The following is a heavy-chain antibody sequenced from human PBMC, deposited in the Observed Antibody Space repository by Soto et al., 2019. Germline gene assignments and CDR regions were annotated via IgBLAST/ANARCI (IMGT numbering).Heavy chain of an antibody. J-gene: IGHJ4*02. CDR3: AREYCSSTSCYRDD. CDR2: INPIRGIA. D-gene: IGHD2-2*02. CDR1: GGTFSSYT. V-gene: IGHV1-69*02. Sequence: QVQLVQSGAEVKKPGSSVKVSCKASGGTFSSYTISWVRQAPGQGLEWMGRINPIRGIAYYAQKFQGRVTITADKSTSTAYMELSSLRSEDTAVYYCAREYCSSTSCYRDDWGQGTLVTVSS.